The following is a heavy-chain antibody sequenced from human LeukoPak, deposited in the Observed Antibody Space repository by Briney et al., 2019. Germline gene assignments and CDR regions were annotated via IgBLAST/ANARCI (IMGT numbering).Heavy chain of an antibody. D-gene: IGHD2-15*01. J-gene: IGHJ6*03. Sequence: GASVKVSCKASGYTFTSYGISWVRQAPGQGLEWMGWISAYNGNTNYAQKLQGRVTMTTDTSTGTAYMELRSLRSDDTAVYYCARAQTTPGPLGYCSGGSCYTKYYYYYYMDVWGKGTAVTVSS. V-gene: IGHV1-18*01. CDR3: ARAQTTPGPLGYCSGGSCYTKYYYYYYMDV. CDR2: ISAYNGNT. CDR1: GYTFTSYG.